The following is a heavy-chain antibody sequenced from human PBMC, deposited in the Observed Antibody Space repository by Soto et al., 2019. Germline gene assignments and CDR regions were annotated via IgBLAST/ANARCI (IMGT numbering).Heavy chain of an antibody. V-gene: IGHV4-31*03. J-gene: IGHJ5*02. D-gene: IGHD5-18*01. Sequence: PSETLSLTCTVSGGSISSGGYYWSWIRQHPGKGLEWIGYIYYSGSTYYNPSLKSRVTISVDTPKNQFSLKLSSVTAADTAVYYCATYRPGGADTAMVSHWFDPWGQGTLVTVSS. CDR1: GGSISSGGYY. CDR2: IYYSGST. CDR3: ATYRPGGADTAMVSHWFDP.